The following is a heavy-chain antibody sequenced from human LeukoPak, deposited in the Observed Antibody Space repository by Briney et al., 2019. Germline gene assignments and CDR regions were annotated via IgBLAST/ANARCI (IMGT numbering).Heavy chain of an antibody. V-gene: IGHV3-23*01. Sequence: PGGSLRLSCVVSGLSVSSNYMSWVRQAPGKGLEWVSAISGSGGSTYYADSVKGRFTISRDNSKNTLYLQMNSLRAEDTAVYYCAKEVITMYYFDYWGQGTLVTVSS. J-gene: IGHJ4*02. CDR1: GLSVSSNY. CDR2: ISGSGGST. D-gene: IGHD3-10*02. CDR3: AKEVITMYYFDY.